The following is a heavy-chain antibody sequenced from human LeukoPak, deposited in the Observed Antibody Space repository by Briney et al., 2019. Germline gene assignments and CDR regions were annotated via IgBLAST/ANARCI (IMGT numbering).Heavy chain of an antibody. D-gene: IGHD6-19*01. Sequence: SETLSLTCTVSGGSINNYYWSWMHQPPGKGLEWIGYIHYTGSTKYNPSLQSRVTISVDTSMNQISLKLSSVTAADTAVYFCARYRSSALDYWGQGALVTVSS. J-gene: IGHJ4*02. CDR3: ARYRSSALDY. CDR2: IHYTGST. V-gene: IGHV4-59*01. CDR1: GGSINNYY.